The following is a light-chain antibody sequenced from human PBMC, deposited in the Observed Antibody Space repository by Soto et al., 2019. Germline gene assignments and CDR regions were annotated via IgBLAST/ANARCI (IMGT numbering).Light chain of an antibody. CDR2: EVS. J-gene: IGLJ1*01. CDR3: RSYTSSSIEYG. Sequence: QSALTQPASVSGSPGPSITISCTGTSSDVGGYNYVSWYQQQPGKAPKLMIYEVSNRSSGVSNRFAGSKSVNTASLTISGLQAEDAADYNCRSYTSSSIEYGFGPGTKLTVL. V-gene: IGLV2-14*01. CDR1: SSDVGGYNY.